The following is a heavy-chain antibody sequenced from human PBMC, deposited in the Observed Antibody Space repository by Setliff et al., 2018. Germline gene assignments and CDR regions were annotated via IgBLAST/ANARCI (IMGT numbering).Heavy chain of an antibody. D-gene: IGHD1-1*01. CDR2: INHSGSG. CDR1: GASVTSFDYY. J-gene: IGHJ3*02. CDR3: RQAVVGRDVFDI. V-gene: IGHV4-34*01. Sequence: PSETLSLTCTVSGASVTSFDYYWSWIRQPPGKGLEWFGEINHSGSGDYNPSFKGRVTISVDTSKKQFSLTLTSVTAADTALYYCRQAVVGRDVFDIWGQGTVVTVSS.